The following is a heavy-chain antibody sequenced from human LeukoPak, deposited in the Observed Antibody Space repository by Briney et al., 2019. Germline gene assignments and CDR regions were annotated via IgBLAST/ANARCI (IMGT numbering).Heavy chain of an antibody. V-gene: IGHV1-69*04. J-gene: IGHJ6*03. CDR3: ARGFSVVGYYYYYYMDV. CDR2: IIPILGIA. Sequence: SVKVSCKASGGTFSSYAISWVRQAPGQGLEWMGRIIPILGIANYAQKFQGRVTITADKSTSTAYMELRSLRSDDTAVYYCARGFSVVGYYYYYYMDVWGKGTTVTVSS. CDR1: GGTFSSYA. D-gene: IGHD2-15*01.